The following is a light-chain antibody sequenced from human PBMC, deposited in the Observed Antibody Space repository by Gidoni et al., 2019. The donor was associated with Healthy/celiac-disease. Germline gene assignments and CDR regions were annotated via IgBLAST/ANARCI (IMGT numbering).Light chain of an antibody. CDR3: QQYDNLSLT. CDR2: AAA. Sequence: DIQMTQSTSSLSASVGDRVTITCQASQDISNYLNWYQQKPGKAPKLLIYAAANLETGVPSRFSGSGSGKDFTFTISSLQPEDIATYYCQQYDNLSLTFGGGTKVEIK. CDR1: QDISNY. J-gene: IGKJ4*01. V-gene: IGKV1-33*01.